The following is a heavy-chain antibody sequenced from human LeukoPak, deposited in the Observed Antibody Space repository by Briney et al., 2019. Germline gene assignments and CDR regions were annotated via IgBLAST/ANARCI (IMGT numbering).Heavy chain of an antibody. CDR2: INPNSGAI. Sequence: ASVKVSCKASGYTLTDSYLHWVRQAPGHGLKWMGWINPNSGAIHYAQSFQARVTMTRDTSIGSGYMELTGLESADTAVYYCARGRRILGGPENAGDFFDFWGQGSLVTVSS. CDR3: ARGRRILGGPENAGDFFDF. J-gene: IGHJ4*01. V-gene: IGHV1-2*02. D-gene: IGHD3-16*01. CDR1: GYTLTDSY.